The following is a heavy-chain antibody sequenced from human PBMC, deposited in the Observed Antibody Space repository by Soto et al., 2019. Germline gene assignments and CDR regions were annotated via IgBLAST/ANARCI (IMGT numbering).Heavy chain of an antibody. Sequence: GGSLRLSCAASGFTFSSYAMHWVRQAPGKGLEWVAVISYDGSNKYYADSVKGRFTISRDNSKNTLYLQMNSLRAEDTAVYYCARDHRYCISTSCYYYYYGMDVWGQGTTVTVSS. J-gene: IGHJ6*02. CDR2: ISYDGSNK. V-gene: IGHV3-30-3*01. D-gene: IGHD2-2*01. CDR1: GFTFSSYA. CDR3: ARDHRYCISTSCYYYYYGMDV.